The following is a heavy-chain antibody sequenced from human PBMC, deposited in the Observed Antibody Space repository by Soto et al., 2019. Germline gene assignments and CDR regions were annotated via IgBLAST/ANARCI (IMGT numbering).Heavy chain of an antibody. CDR1: GGTFSSYT. J-gene: IGHJ3*02. CDR3: ARDPRGVFCSGTADAFDI. CDR2: IIPILGIA. Sequence: QVQLVQSGAEVKKPGSSVKVSCKASGGTFSSYTISWVRQAPGQGLEWMGRIIPILGIANYAQKFQGRVTITADKSTSTAYMELSSLRSEDTAVYYCARDPRGVFCSGTADAFDIWGQGTRVTVSS. D-gene: IGHD2-15*01. V-gene: IGHV1-69*08.